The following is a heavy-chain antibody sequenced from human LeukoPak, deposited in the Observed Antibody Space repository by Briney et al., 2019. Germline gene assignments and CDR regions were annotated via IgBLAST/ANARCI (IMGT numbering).Heavy chain of an antibody. CDR3: AKHLAY. CDR2: IYTTGST. CDR1: GGPLSSDF. Sequence: SEALSLTCTVSGGPLSSDFWHWIRQPAGKGLEWIGRIYTTGSTDYNPSLKNRITISVNTSKNQVSLKMSSVTAADAAVYYCAKHLAYWGQGTLVTVS. J-gene: IGHJ4*02. V-gene: IGHV4-4*07.